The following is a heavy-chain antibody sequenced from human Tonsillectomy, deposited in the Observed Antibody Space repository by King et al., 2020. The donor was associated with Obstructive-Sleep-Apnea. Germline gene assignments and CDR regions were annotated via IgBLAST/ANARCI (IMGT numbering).Heavy chain of an antibody. CDR2: INPNSGGT. Sequence: VQLVESGAEVKKPGASVKVSCKTSGYTFTGYYMHWVRQAPGQGLEWMGWINPNSGGTNYAQKFQGWVTMIRDTSISTAYMELSRLRSDDTAGYYCARDSNGDIDYWGQGTLVTVSS. D-gene: IGHD4-17*01. V-gene: IGHV1-2*04. CDR1: GYTFTGYY. CDR3: ARDSNGDIDY. J-gene: IGHJ4*02.